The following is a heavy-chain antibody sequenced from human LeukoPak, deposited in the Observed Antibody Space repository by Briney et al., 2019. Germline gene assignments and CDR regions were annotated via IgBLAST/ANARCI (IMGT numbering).Heavy chain of an antibody. CDR1: GFTFSLYW. CDR2: IKQDGSEK. J-gene: IGHJ4*02. D-gene: IGHD3-9*01. V-gene: IGHV3-7*03. CDR3: AGGTGFIIKD. Sequence: PGGSLRLSCAASGFTFSLYWMNWVRRAPGKGVEWVANIKQDGSEKNYVDSVKGRFTISRDNAKNSLYLQMNNLRVEDTAMYYCAGGTGFIIKDWGQGTLVTVSS.